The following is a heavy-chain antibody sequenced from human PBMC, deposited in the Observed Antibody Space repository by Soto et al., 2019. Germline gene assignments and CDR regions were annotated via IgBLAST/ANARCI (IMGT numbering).Heavy chain of an antibody. CDR1: GFSLTTSGTC. V-gene: IGHV2-70*01. J-gene: IGHJ4*02. CDR2: IDWDDDK. Sequence: GSGPTLVNHTQTLTLTCTFSGFSLTTSGTCVSWIRQPPGKALEWLALIDWDDDKYYSTSLKTRLTISKDTSKNQVVLTMTNMDPVDTATYYCARSYYYDSSGYYLVDYWGQGTLVTVSS. CDR3: ARSYYYDSSGYYLVDY. D-gene: IGHD3-22*01.